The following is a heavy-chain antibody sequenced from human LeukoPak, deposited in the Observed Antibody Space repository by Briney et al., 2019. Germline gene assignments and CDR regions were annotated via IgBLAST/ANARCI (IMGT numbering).Heavy chain of an antibody. J-gene: IGHJ4*02. CDR1: GFTFSSYW. CDR2: INTDGSIT. CDR3: ARVTPPFNN. V-gene: IGHV3-74*01. Sequence: GGSLRLSCAASGFTFSSYWIHWVRQVPGKGPVWVSRINTDGSITSYADSVKGRFTIPRDNAKNTVYLQMNSLRDEDTAVYYCARVTPPFNNWGQGTLVTVSS.